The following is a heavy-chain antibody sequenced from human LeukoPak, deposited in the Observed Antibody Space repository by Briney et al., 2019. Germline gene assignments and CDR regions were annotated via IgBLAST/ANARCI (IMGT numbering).Heavy chain of an antibody. CDR1: GFTFSSYA. CDR2: ISGSGGST. J-gene: IGHJ4*02. D-gene: IGHD3-10*01. Sequence: GGSLRLSCAASGFTFSSYAMSWVRQAPGKGLEWVSAISGSGGSTYYADSVKGRFTISRDNSKNTLYLQMNSLRAEDTAVYYCANQGEVRPGQSWGQGTLVTVSS. CDR3: ANQGEVRPGQS. V-gene: IGHV3-23*01.